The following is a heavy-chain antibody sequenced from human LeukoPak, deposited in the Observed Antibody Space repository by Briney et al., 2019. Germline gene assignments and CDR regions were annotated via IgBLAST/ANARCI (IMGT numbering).Heavy chain of an antibody. CDR2: INPSDGST. J-gene: IGHJ4*02. V-gene: IGHV1-46*01. CDR1: GYTFTSYY. D-gene: IGHD1-26*01. Sequence: GASVKVSCKASGYTFTSYYIHLVRQAPGQGFEWMAIINPSDGSTTNSQKFQGRVTMTRDTSTSTVYMELSGLRSEDTAVYYCARVFSSGWELHEDFFDYWGQGTLVTVSS. CDR3: ARVFSSGWELHEDFFDY.